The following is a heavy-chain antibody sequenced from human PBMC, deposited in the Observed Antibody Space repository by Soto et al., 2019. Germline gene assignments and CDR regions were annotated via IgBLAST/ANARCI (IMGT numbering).Heavy chain of an antibody. CDR2: IKQDGSEK. J-gene: IGHJ6*02. Sequence: GGSLRLSCAASGFTFSSYWMSWVRQAPGKGLEWVANIKQDGSEKYYVDSVKGRFTISRDNAKNSLYLQMNSLRAEDTAVYYCARDSGYSSSWLVVYYYGMDVWGQGTTVTVSS. CDR3: ARDSGYSSSWLVVYYYGMDV. D-gene: IGHD6-13*01. CDR1: GFTFSSYW. V-gene: IGHV3-7*03.